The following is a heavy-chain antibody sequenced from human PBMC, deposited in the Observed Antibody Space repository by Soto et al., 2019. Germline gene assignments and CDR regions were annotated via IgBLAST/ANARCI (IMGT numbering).Heavy chain of an antibody. CDR1: GFTFSSYA. D-gene: IGHD3-22*01. CDR3: ARDKEYYYDSSGYYYGAPYYYYGMDV. J-gene: IGHJ6*02. Sequence: LSCAASGFTFSSYAMHWVRQAPGKGLEWVAVISYDGRNKYYADSVKGRFTISRDNSKNTLYLQMNSLRAEDTAVYYCARDKEYYYDSSGYYYGAPYYYYGMDVWGQGTTVTVSS. CDR2: ISYDGRNK. V-gene: IGHV3-30*04.